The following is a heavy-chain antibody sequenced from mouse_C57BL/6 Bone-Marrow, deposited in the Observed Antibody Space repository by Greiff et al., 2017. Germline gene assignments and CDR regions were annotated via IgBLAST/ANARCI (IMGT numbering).Heavy chain of an antibody. CDR2: IDPEDGET. CDR3: ASGGLPLYWYIDV. J-gene: IGHJ1*03. D-gene: IGHD2-4*01. V-gene: IGHV14-2*01. Sequence: VQLKESGAELVKPGASVKLSCTASGFNIKDYYMHWVKQRTEQGLEWIGRIDPEDGETKYAPKFQGKATITADTSSNTAYLQLSSLTSEDTAVYYCASGGLPLYWYIDVWGTGTTVTVSS. CDR1: GFNIKDYY.